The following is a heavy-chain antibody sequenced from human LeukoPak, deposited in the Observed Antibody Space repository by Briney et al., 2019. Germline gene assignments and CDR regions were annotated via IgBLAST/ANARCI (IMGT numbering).Heavy chain of an antibody. Sequence: ASVKVSCKVCGYTLTELSMHWVRQAPGKGLEWMGGFDPEDGETFYAQKFQGRVTMTEDTSTDTAYMELSRLRSEDTAVYYCAATTHAYCGGDCYYYYGMDVWGQGTTLTVSS. CDR2: FDPEDGET. CDR1: GYTLTELS. CDR3: AATTHAYCGGDCYYYYGMDV. D-gene: IGHD2-21*02. V-gene: IGHV1-24*01. J-gene: IGHJ6*02.